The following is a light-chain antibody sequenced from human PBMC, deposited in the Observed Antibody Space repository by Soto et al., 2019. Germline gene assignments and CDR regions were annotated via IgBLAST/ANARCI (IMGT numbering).Light chain of an antibody. CDR1: QSVTTY. Sequence: EITLTQSPATLSLSPGERASLSCRASQSVTTYLAWYHQKPGQPPRLLIYDASTKATGIPPRFSGSGSGTDFTLTISSLEPEDFGVYYCQQRSNWPPIITFGPGTKVDL. V-gene: IGKV3-11*01. CDR3: QQRSNWPPIIT. J-gene: IGKJ3*01. CDR2: DAS.